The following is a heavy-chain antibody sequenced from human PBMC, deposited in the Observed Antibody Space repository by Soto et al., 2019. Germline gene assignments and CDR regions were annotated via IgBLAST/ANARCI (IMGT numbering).Heavy chain of an antibody. CDR2: ISPGSRYP. J-gene: IGHJ5*02. CDR3: VRGGGGGLFDP. D-gene: IGHD2-15*01. V-gene: IGHV3-11*06. CDR1: GFTFGDSY. Sequence: GGSLRLSCAVSGFTFGDSYMSWIRQAPGKGLEWLSYISPGSRYPAYADSVKGRFTISRDNAKRSLYLQMMSLTAEDTAIYYCVRGGGGGLFDPWGQGTMVTVSS.